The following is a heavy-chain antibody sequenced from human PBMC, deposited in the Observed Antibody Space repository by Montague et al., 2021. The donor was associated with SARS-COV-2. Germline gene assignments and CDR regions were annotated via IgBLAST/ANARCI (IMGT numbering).Heavy chain of an antibody. J-gene: IGHJ6*02. CDR3: ASGIYPSGSYYNRYYYGWNI. CDR1: GGSLSGYY. D-gene: IGHD3-10*01. Sequence: SETLSLTSAVYGGSLSGYYWSWIRQPPEKGLEWIGEINHSANTKYNPSLKSPVTISIDTSKNQFSLKMTSVTAADTATYYCASGIYPSGSYYNRYYYGWNIWGPGTTVIVSS. V-gene: IGHV4-34*01. CDR2: INHSANT.